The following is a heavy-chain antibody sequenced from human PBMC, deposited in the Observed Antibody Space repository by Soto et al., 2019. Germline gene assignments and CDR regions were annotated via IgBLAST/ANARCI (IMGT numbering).Heavy chain of an antibody. CDR1: VFTFSIYS. J-gene: IGHJ4*02. Sequence: WGSLRVSCASSVFTFSIYSMNWVRQAPGKGLEWVSSISSSSSYIYYADSVKGRFTISRDNAKNSLYLQMNSLRAEDTAVYYCTRLDLWRIYTSSCGFDYWGQGTLVTVSS. V-gene: IGHV3-21*01. D-gene: IGHD6-13*01. CDR3: TRLDLWRIYTSSCGFDY. CDR2: ISSSSSYI.